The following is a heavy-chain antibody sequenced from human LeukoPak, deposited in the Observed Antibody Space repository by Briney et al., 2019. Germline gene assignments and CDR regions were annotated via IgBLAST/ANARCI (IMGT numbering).Heavy chain of an antibody. Sequence: GASVKVSCKASGDTFTSYAISLVRQAPGHGLEWMGGIIPIFGTANYAQKFQGRVTITADESTSTAYMELSSLRSEDTAVYYCARGRMAGTYVFDYWGQGTLVTVSS. CDR3: ARGRMAGTYVFDY. CDR2: IIPIFGTA. V-gene: IGHV1-69*13. CDR1: GDTFTSYA. J-gene: IGHJ4*02. D-gene: IGHD6-19*01.